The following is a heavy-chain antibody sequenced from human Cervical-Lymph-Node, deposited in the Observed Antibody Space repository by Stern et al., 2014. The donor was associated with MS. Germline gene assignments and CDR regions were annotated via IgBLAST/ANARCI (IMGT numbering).Heavy chain of an antibody. CDR1: GFTFSSYW. J-gene: IGHJ4*02. D-gene: IGHD4/OR15-4a*01. V-gene: IGHV3-74*02. CDR2: IITDGSTT. Sequence: VQLLQSGGGLVQPGGSLRLSCAASGFTFSSYWMFWVRQAPGKGLVWVSRIITDGSTTNYADSVKGRFTISRDNAKNTLYLQMNSLRAEDTAVYYCAGGRANYYYVDYWGQGTLVTVSS. CDR3: AGGRANYYYVDY.